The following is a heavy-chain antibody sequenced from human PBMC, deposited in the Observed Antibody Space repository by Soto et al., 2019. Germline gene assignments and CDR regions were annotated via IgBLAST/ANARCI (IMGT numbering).Heavy chain of an antibody. Sequence: PGGSLRLSCAASGFTFDDYAMHWVRQAPGKGLEWVSGISWNSGSIGYADSVKGRFTISRDNAKNSLYLQMNSLRAEDTALYYCAMNAISLDVRGQGTTVTVSS. V-gene: IGHV3-9*01. CDR1: GFTFDDYA. CDR3: AMNAISLDV. J-gene: IGHJ6*02. CDR2: ISWNSGSI. D-gene: IGHD3-9*01.